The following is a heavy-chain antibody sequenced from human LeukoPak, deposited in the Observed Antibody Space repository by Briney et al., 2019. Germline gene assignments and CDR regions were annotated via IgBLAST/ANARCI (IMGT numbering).Heavy chain of an antibody. J-gene: IGHJ4*02. CDR1: GFTFSSYG. V-gene: IGHV3-48*02. D-gene: IGHD2-2*01. Sequence: GGSLRLSCAASGFTFSSYGMNWVRQAPGKGLEWVSYISSSSSTIYYADSVKGRFTISRDNAKNSLYLQMNSLRDEDTAVYYCARDLHPKVPAAMVYWGQGTLVTVSS. CDR3: ARDLHPKVPAAMVY. CDR2: ISSSSSTI.